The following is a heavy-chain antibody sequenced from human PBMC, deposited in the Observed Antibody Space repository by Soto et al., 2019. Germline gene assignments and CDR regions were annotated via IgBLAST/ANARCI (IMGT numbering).Heavy chain of an antibody. Sequence: GGSLRLSCAASGFTFSTYWMSWVRQAPGQGLEWVSNIRQDGSEKYYVDSVKGRFTISRDNAENSLYLQMNSLRAEDTAVYYCARDPIAVAGPAPYYFYYWGRGTLVTVSS. CDR2: IRQDGSEK. D-gene: IGHD6-19*01. V-gene: IGHV3-7*01. CDR1: GFTFSTYW. J-gene: IGHJ4*02. CDR3: ARDPIAVAGPAPYYFYY.